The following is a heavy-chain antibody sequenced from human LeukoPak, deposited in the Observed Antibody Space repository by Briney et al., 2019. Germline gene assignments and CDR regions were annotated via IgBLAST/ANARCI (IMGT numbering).Heavy chain of an antibody. D-gene: IGHD6-19*01. J-gene: IGHJ6*03. V-gene: IGHV3-21*01. Sequence: TPAGSLRLSCAASGFTFSSISMNWVRPAQGKGREWVSSISSGSRYIYYADSVKGRYTISRDNAKNSPYLQMNSLRAEDTAGYYCARDLMSRGWYSRLYYYYYMDVWGKGTTVTVSS. CDR3: ARDLMSRGWYSRLYYYYYMDV. CDR2: ISSGSRYI. CDR1: GFTFSSIS.